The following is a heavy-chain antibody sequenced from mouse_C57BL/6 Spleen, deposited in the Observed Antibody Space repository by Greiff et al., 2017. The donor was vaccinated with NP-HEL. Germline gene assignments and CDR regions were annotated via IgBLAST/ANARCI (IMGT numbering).Heavy chain of an antibody. CDR2: IYPGDGDT. CDR3: ARQGSSGYLYAMDY. CDR1: GYAFSSSW. Sequence: QVQLQQSGPELVKPGASVKISCKASGYAFSSSWMNWVKQRPGKGLEWIGRIYPGDGDTNYNGKFKGKATLTADKSSSTAYMQLSSLTSEDSAVYFCARQGSSGYLYAMDYWGQGTSVTVSS. J-gene: IGHJ4*01. D-gene: IGHD3-2*02. V-gene: IGHV1-82*01.